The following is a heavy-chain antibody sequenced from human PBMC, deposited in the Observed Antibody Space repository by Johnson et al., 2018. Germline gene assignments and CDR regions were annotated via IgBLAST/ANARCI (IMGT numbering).Heavy chain of an antibody. J-gene: IGHJ3*02. V-gene: IGHV3-23*04. CDR1: GFTFSSYA. CDR3: AKDSPVVPAAIDAFDI. Sequence: VQLVESGGGLVQPGGSLKLSCAASGFTFSSYAMSWVRQAPGKGLEWVSAISGSGGSTYYADSVKGRFTISRDNSKNTLYLQMNSLRAEDTAVYYCAKDSPVVPAAIDAFDIWGQGTMVTVSS. CDR2: ISGSGGST. D-gene: IGHD2-2*01.